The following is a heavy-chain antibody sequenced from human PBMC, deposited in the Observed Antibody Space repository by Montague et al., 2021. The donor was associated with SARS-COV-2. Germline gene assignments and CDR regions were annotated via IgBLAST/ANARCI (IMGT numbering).Heavy chain of an antibody. CDR3: ARGNGSGWYGYYYYGLDV. J-gene: IGHJ6*02. CDR1: GGSISSSNW. Sequence: SETLSLTCAVSGGSISSSNWWSWVRQPPGKGLEWIGEIYHSGSTNYNPSLKSRVTISVDKSKNQLSLKLSSVTAADTAVYYCARGNGSGWYGYYYYGLDVWGQGTTVTVSS. D-gene: IGHD6-19*01. V-gene: IGHV4-4*02. CDR2: IYHSGST.